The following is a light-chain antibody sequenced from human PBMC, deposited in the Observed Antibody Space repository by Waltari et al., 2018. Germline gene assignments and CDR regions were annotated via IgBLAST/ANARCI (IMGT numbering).Light chain of an antibody. CDR1: SSYVGNYKS. J-gene: IGLJ1*01. Sequence: QSALTQPASVSGSPGQSITISCTGTSSYVGNYKSVSWYQQKPGKAPKLMIYDVSNRPSGVSYRFSGSKSGNTASLTISGLQAEDEADYYCSSYTSSSSFVFGSGTTVTVL. CDR2: DVS. CDR3: SSYTSSSSFV. V-gene: IGLV2-14*03.